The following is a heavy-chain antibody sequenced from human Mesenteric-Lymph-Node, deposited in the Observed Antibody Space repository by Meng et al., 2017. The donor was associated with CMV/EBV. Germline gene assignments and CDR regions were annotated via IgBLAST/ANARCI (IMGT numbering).Heavy chain of an antibody. CDR1: GFTFSGYA. Sequence: GESLKISCRASGFTFSGYAMHWVRQAPGKGLEWVAVISYDERKKYYADSVKGRFTISRDNSMNTLYLQMNSLRAEDTAVYYCARDGTAAGTEDYWGQGTLVTVSS. CDR2: ISYDERKK. J-gene: IGHJ4*02. CDR3: ARDGTAAGTEDY. D-gene: IGHD6-13*01. V-gene: IGHV3-30*04.